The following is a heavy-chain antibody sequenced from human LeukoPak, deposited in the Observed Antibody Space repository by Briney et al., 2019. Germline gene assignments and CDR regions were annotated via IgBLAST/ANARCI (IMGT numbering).Heavy chain of an antibody. CDR2: SRNKANSYTT. CDR3: ARTEYCSAGRCYSDYFDS. D-gene: IGHD2-15*01. CDR1: GFTFSDHY. V-gene: IGHV3-72*01. Sequence: PGGSLRLSCAASGFTFSDHYMDWVRQAPGKGLEWVGRSRNKANSYTTEYAASVKGRFTISRDESKTSLYLQMNSLKTEDTAVYYCARTEYCSAGRCYSDYFDSWGQGTLVIVSS. J-gene: IGHJ4*02.